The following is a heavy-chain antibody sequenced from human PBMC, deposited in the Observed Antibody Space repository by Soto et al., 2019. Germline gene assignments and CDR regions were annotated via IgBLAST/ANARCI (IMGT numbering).Heavy chain of an antibody. J-gene: IGHJ6*02. CDR1: GFTFHDYA. V-gene: IGHV3-9*01. Sequence: SLRLSCAASGFTFHDYAMHWVRQVPGKGLEWVSGISWNSGNIGYADSVKGRFTISRDNAKNSLYLQMNSLRAEDTAVYYCAKGVRAGSGSYYYGMDVWGQGTTVTSP. CDR3: AKGVRAGSGSYYYGMDV. CDR2: ISWNSGNI. D-gene: IGHD3-10*01.